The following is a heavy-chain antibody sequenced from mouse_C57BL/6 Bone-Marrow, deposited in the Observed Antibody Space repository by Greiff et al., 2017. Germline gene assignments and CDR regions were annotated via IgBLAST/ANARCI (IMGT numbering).Heavy chain of an antibody. CDR1: GFSLTSYG. V-gene: IGHV2-2*01. J-gene: IGHJ1*03. Sequence: QVQLKQSGPGLVQPSQSLSITCTVSGFSLTSYGVHWVRQSPGKGLAWLGVIWSGGSTDYNAAFISRLSISKDNSKSQVFFKMNSLQADDTAIYYCASFWYFDVWGTGTTVTVSS. CDR3: ASFWYFDV. CDR2: IWSGGST.